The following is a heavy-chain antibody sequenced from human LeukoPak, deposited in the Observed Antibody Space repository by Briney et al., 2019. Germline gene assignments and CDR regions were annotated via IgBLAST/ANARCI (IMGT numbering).Heavy chain of an antibody. D-gene: IGHD3-22*01. CDR2: IPNDDSVI. V-gene: IGHV3-11*01. CDR1: GFSVSNYY. J-gene: IGHJ4*02. Sequence: NTGGSLRLSCEASGFSVSNYYMVWVRQPPGKGLECISYIPNDDSVIYHADSVRGRLSVSRDSAKNSLSLQLNSLRAEDTAVYYCAREQWFRWEYWGQGILVTVSS. CDR3: AREQWFRWEY.